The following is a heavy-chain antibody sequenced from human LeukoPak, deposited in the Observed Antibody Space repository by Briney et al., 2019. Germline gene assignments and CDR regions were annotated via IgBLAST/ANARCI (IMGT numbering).Heavy chain of an antibody. Sequence: GGSLRLSCAASGFTFSSYAMSWVRQAPGKGLEWVSAISGSGGSTYYADSVKGRFTISRDNSKNTLYLQMNSLRAEDTAVYYCAKMLWFGELFVGDNWFDPWGQGTLVTVSS. J-gene: IGHJ5*02. CDR1: GFTFSSYA. CDR3: AKMLWFGELFVGDNWFDP. V-gene: IGHV3-23*01. D-gene: IGHD3-10*01. CDR2: ISGSGGST.